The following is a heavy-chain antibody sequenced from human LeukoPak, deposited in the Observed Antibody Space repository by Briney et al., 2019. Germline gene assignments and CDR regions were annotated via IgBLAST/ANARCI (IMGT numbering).Heavy chain of an antibody. J-gene: IGHJ4*02. D-gene: IGHD5-24*01. CDR3: ARVGYKSGYNSFDY. Sequence: IPGGSLRLSCAASGFTFSSYSMNWVRQAPGKGLEWVSSISSTSSYIYYADSVKGRFTISRDNAKNSLYLQMNSLRAEDTAVYYCARVGYKSGYNSFDYWGQGTLVTVSS. CDR2: ISSTSSYI. V-gene: IGHV3-21*01. CDR1: GFTFSSYS.